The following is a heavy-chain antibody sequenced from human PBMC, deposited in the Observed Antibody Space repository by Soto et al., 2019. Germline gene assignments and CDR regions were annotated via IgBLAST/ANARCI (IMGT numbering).Heavy chain of an antibody. CDR1: GFTFSGFD. Sequence: GGSLRLSCEASGFTFSGFDMHWGRQPTGKGLEWGSTIGTAGDTYYAVSVKGRFTISRDNAKNSLSLQMSSLTAGDTAVYFCARGQEVGAHFCDSWGQGTQGTVS. J-gene: IGHJ4*02. CDR3: ARGQEVGAHFCDS. CDR2: IGTAGDT. D-gene: IGHD2-15*01. V-gene: IGHV3-13*01.